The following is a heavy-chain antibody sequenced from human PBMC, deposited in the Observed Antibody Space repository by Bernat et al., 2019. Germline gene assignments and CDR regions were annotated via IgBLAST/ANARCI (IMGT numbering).Heavy chain of an antibody. V-gene: IGHV4-59*01. CDR2: IYYSGST. J-gene: IGHJ1*01. D-gene: IGHD1-26*01. CDR1: GGSISSYY. CDR3: ARSGRTGAEYFQH. Sequence: QVQLQESGPGLVKPSETLSLTCTVSGGSISSYYWSWIRQPPGKGLEWIGYIYYSGSTNYNPSLKSRFTISVDTSKNQFSLKLSSVTAADTAVYYCARSGRTGAEYFQHWGQGTLVTVSS.